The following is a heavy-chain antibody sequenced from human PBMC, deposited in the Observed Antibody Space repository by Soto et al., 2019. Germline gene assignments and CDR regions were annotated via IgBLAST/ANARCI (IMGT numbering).Heavy chain of an antibody. CDR2: ITGSGAGS. CDR1: GFTFSSYA. J-gene: IGHJ5*02. Sequence: EVQLLESGGGWLQPGGSLRLSCAASGFTFSSYAMKWVRQAPGKGLEWVSGITGSGAGSYYSDSVKGRLTISRDNSKNTLYLQMNSLRAEDTAVYYCAKAYSNSWPNDWFDPWGQGTLVTVSS. CDR3: AKAYSNSWPNDWFDP. D-gene: IGHD6-13*01. V-gene: IGHV3-23*01.